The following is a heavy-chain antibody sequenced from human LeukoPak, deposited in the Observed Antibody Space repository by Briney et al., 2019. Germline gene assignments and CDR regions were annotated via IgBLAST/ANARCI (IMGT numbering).Heavy chain of an antibody. Sequence: SETLSLTCAVYGGSFSGYYWSWIRQPPGKGLEWIGEINHSGSTNYNPSLKSRVTISVDTSKNQFSLKLSSVTAADTAVYYCARSLPPPGIAVAGGAGFDYWGQGTLVTVSS. CDR1: GGSFSGYY. CDR2: INHSGST. J-gene: IGHJ4*02. D-gene: IGHD6-19*01. CDR3: ARSLPPPGIAVAGGAGFDY. V-gene: IGHV4-34*01.